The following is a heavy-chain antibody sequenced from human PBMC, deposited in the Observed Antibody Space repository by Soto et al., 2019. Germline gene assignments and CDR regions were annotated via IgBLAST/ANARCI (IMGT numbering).Heavy chain of an antibody. V-gene: IGHV4-4*07. D-gene: IGHD3-22*01. CDR1: GGSISSSY. J-gene: IGHJ4*02. CDR2: ISNGGIP. CDR3: ASQDYDKSVYYFDY. Sequence: ASETLSLTCTVSGGSISSSYWNWLRQPAGKGLGWIGPISNGGIPRSHPSLESRVALSLDTSKNQFSLTLSSVTAADTAISYCASQDYDKSVYYFDYWGRGTLVTVSS.